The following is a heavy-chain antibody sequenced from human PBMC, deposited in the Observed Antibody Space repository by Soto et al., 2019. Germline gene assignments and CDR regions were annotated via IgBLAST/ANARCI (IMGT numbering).Heavy chain of an antibody. CDR2: ISNDGSNK. V-gene: IGHV3-30*18. CDR1: GFTFSNYG. CDR3: AKDGADTGTYNFDY. J-gene: IGHJ4*02. D-gene: IGHD1-26*01. Sequence: QVQLVESGGGVVQPGMSLSLSCAASGFTFSNYGMHWVRQAPGKGLEWMTLISNDGSNKIYADSVKGRFTISRDNSKNTLYLQMTSLKTEDTAVYYCAKDGADTGTYNFDYWGQGTLVTVSS.